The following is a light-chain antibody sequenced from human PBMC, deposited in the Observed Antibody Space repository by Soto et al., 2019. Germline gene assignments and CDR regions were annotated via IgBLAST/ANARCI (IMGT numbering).Light chain of an antibody. V-gene: IGLV2-8*01. CDR2: EVS. J-gene: IGLJ2*01. Sequence: QSALTQPPSASGSPGQSVTISCTGTSSDVGGYNYVSWYQQHPGKAPKLMIYEVSKRPSGVPDRFSGSKSGNTASLTISGLRSEDEADYYCAAWDDSLNSVLFGGGTKLTVL. CDR3: AAWDDSLNSVL. CDR1: SSDVGGYNY.